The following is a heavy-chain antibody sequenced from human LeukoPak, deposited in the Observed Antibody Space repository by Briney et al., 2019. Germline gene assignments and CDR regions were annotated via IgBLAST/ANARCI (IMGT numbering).Heavy chain of an antibody. J-gene: IGHJ4*02. CDR3: ARDQGLTGTTSDFDY. V-gene: IGHV1-2*06. D-gene: IGHD1-7*01. CDR2: INPNSGGT. CDR1: GYTFTGYY. Sequence: GASVKVSCKASGYTFTGYYMHWVRQAPGQGLEWMGRINPNSGGTNYAQKFQGRVTMTRDTSISTAYMELTSLRSDDTAVYYCARDQGLTGTTSDFDYWGQGTLVTVS.